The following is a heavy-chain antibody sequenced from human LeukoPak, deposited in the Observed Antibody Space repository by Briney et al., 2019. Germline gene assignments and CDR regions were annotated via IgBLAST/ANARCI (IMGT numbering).Heavy chain of an antibody. Sequence: GGSLRLSCAASGFTFSSYAMHWVRQAPGKGLEWVAVISYDGSNKYYADSVKGRFTISRDNSKNTLYLQMNSLRAEDTAVYYCARFGEPDTGLDYFDYWGQGTLVTVSS. CDR1: GFTFSSYA. V-gene: IGHV3-30-3*01. CDR2: ISYDGSNK. J-gene: IGHJ4*02. D-gene: IGHD2-21*01. CDR3: ARFGEPDTGLDYFDY.